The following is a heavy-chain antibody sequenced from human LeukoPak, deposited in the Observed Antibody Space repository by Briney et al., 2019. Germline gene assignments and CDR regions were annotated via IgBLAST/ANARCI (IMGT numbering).Heavy chain of an antibody. D-gene: IGHD1-26*01. CDR3: ARSPGRGAYFDY. J-gene: IGHJ4*02. Sequence: SQTLSLTCTVSGGSISNYYWSWIRQPPGKGLEWIGYIYYSGSTNYNPSLKSRVTISVDTSKNQFSLKLSSVTAADTAVYHCARSPGRGAYFDYWGQGTLVTVSS. CDR2: IYYSGST. CDR1: GGSISNYY. V-gene: IGHV4-59*01.